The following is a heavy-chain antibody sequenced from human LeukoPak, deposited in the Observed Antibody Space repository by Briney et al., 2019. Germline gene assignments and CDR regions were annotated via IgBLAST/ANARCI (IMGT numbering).Heavy chain of an antibody. CDR3: ATIRGYSGYDRFDY. V-gene: IGHV3-7*01. CDR2: IKQDGSEK. Sequence: GGSLRLSCAASGFTFSSYWMSWVRQAPGKGLEWVANIKQDGSEKYYVDSVKGRFTISRDNAKNSLYLQMNSLRAEDTAVYYCATIRGYSGYDRFDYWGQGTLVTVSS. CDR1: GFTFSSYW. D-gene: IGHD5-12*01. J-gene: IGHJ4*02.